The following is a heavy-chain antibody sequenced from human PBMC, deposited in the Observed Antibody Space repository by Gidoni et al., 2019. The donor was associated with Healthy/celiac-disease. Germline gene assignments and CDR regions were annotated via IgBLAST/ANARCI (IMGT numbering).Heavy chain of an antibody. CDR3: ARDHRYSSGWYYFDY. V-gene: IGHV3-30*03. CDR2: ISYDGSNK. Sequence: QVQLVESGGGVVQPGRSLRLSCASSGFTFRSYGMNWVRKAPGKGLEWVAVISYDGSNKYYADSVKGRFTISRDNSKNTLYLQMNSLRAEDTAVYYCARDHRYSSGWYYFDYWGQGTLVTVSS. D-gene: IGHD6-19*01. J-gene: IGHJ4*02. CDR1: GFTFRSYG.